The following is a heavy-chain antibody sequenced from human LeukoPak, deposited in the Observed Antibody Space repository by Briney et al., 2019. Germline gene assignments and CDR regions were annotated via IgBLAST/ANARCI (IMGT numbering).Heavy chain of an antibody. CDR1: GFTFSDYY. Sequence: GGSLRLSCAASGFTFSDYYMSWIRQAPGKGLEWVSYISSSGSTMYYADSVKGRFTISRDNAKNSLYLQMNSLRAEDTAVYYCARPWFGELLYLDCWGQGTLVTVSS. CDR2: ISSSGSTM. V-gene: IGHV3-11*01. CDR3: ARPWFGELLYLDC. D-gene: IGHD3-10*01. J-gene: IGHJ4*02.